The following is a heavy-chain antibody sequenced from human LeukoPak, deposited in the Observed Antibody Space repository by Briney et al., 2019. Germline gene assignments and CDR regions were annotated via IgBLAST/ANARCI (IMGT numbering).Heavy chain of an antibody. CDR2: ISSGGGGT. CDR3: ARARSSGWVIDP. CDR1: GLTFSSYS. Sequence: GGSLRLSCAASGLTFSSYSMNWVRQAPGKGLEWISYISSGGGGTYYADSVKGRFTISRDNAKNSLYLQMNSLRDEDTAVYFCARARSSGWVIDPWGQGTLVTVSS. V-gene: IGHV3-48*02. J-gene: IGHJ5*02. D-gene: IGHD6-19*01.